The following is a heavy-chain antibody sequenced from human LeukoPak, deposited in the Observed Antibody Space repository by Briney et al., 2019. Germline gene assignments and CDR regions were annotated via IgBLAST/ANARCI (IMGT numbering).Heavy chain of an antibody. D-gene: IGHD3-22*01. J-gene: IGHJ3*02. CDR2: ISYDGSNK. V-gene: IGHV3-30*19. Sequence: GSLRLSCAASGFTFSSYGMHWVRQAPGKGLEWVAAISYDGSNKYYADSVKGRFTISRDNSKNTLYLQMNSLRAEDTAVYYCARARWDSSGQHNAFDIWGQGTMVTVSS. CDR3: ARARWDSSGQHNAFDI. CDR1: GFTFSSYG.